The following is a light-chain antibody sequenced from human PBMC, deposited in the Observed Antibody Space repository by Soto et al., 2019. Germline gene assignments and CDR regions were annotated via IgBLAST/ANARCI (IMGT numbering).Light chain of an antibody. J-gene: IGLJ1*01. CDR2: EVS. Sequence: QSVLTQPASVSGSLGQSITISCTGTSSDVGGYNYVSWYQQHPGKAPKVIIYEVSNRPSGVSNRFFGPKSGNTASLTISGLQPEDEADYYCSSYTSISTYVFGTGTKVTVL. CDR1: SSDVGGYNY. V-gene: IGLV2-14*01. CDR3: SSYTSISTYV.